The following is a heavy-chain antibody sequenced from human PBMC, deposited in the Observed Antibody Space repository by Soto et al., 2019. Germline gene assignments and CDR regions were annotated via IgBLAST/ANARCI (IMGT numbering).Heavy chain of an antibody. CDR3: AISRSASLTVYYSRYFDL. V-gene: IGHV4-31*01. Sequence: QVQLQESGPGLVKPSQTLSLTCTVSGGSISSGGYYWSWIRQHPGKGLEWIGYIYYSGSTYYNPSLLSPLTTSLDTSTNQSSLKLVSVTAATTAVYSCAISRSASLTVYYSRYFDLSGRGTLVTVSS. CDR1: GGSISSGGYY. D-gene: IGHD3-9*01. J-gene: IGHJ2*01. CDR2: IYYSGST.